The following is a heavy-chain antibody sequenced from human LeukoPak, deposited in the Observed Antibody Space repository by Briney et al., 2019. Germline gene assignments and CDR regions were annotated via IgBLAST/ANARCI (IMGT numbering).Heavy chain of an antibody. J-gene: IGHJ6*03. Sequence: GESLKISCKGSGYSFTSYWIGWVRQMPGKGLEWMGIIYPGDSDTRYSPSFQGQVTISADKSISTAYLQWSSLKASDTAMYYCAKQNYYGSGSYPAPYYYYYYYRDGWGKGTTVTISS. CDR1: GYSFTSYW. CDR3: AKQNYYGSGSYPAPYYYYYYYRDG. CDR2: IYPGDSDT. V-gene: IGHV5-51*01. D-gene: IGHD3-10*01.